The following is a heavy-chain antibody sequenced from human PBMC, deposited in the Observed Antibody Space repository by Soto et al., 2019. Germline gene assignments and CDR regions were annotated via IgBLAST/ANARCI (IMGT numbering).Heavy chain of an antibody. D-gene: IGHD3-16*01. V-gene: IGHV1-18*01. CDR1: GYIFVNYG. CDR3: AMVDNYVTPTPQDV. CDR2: ISPYSGNT. J-gene: IGHJ6*02. Sequence: QVQLVQSGDEVKKPGASVKVSCKASGYIFVNYGIAWVRQAPGQGLEWMGWISPYSGNTHYAGRVQGRLTMTTDTSTSTGYRDLGGLTSDDTAVYYCAMVDNYVTPTPQDVWGQGTTVTVSS.